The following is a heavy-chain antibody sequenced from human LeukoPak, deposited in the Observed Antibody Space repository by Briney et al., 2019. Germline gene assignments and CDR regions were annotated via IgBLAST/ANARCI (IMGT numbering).Heavy chain of an antibody. V-gene: IGHV3-33*01. CDR1: GFTFSSYG. CDR3: ARGGDSSSPLLDY. D-gene: IGHD6-6*01. CDR2: IWYDGSNK. Sequence: PGRSLRLSCAASGFTFSSYGMHWVRQAPGKGLEWVAVIWYDGSNKYYADSVKGRFTISRDNSKNTLYLQMNSLRAEDTAVYYCARGGDSSSPLLDYWGQGTLVTVSS. J-gene: IGHJ4*02.